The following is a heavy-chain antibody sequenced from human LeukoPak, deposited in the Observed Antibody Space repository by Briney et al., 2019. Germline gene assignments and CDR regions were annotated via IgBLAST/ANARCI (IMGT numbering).Heavy chain of an antibody. V-gene: IGHV4-34*07. Sequence: SETLSLTCAVFGGSFSNYYLHWIRQPPGKGLEWIGEIDHRGNTKYNPSLKNRLTISVDTSKNQFSLNLSSVTATAVDYCVSFIMGTTTTDYWGQGTLVTVSS. J-gene: IGHJ4*02. D-gene: IGHD1-26*01. CDR3: VSFIMGTTTTDY. CDR2: IDHRGNT. CDR1: GGSFSNYY.